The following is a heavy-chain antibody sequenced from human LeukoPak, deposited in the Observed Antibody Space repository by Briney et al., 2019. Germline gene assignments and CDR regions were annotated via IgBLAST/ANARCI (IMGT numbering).Heavy chain of an antibody. J-gene: IGHJ4*02. D-gene: IGHD3-10*01. V-gene: IGHV4-59*08. CDR1: GGSLSSYY. CDR2: IYYSGST. Sequence: TSETLSLTCTVSGGSLSSYYSSWIRQPPGKGLEWIGYIYYSGSTNYNPSLKSRVTISVDTSKNQFSLKLSSVTAADTAVYYCARQGVRGVPDYWGQGTLVTVSS. CDR3: ARQGVRGVPDY.